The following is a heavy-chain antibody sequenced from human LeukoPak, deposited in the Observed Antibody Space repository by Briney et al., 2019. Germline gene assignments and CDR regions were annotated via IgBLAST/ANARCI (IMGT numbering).Heavy chain of an antibody. J-gene: IGHJ4*02. CDR2: IYPGDSDT. V-gene: IGHV5-51*01. D-gene: IGHD1-1*01. Sequence: GESLKISCKGSGYSFTSYWIGWVRQVPGKGLECMGIIYPGDSDTRYSPSFQGQVTISADRSISTAYLQWSSLKASDTAMYYCARHETGPYFDYWGQGTLVTVPS. CDR1: GYSFTSYW. CDR3: ARHETGPYFDY.